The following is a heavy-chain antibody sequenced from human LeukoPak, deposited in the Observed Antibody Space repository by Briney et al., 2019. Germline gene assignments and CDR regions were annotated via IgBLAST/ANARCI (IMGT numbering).Heavy chain of an antibody. CDR3: TRRVWDYYDSSGQDY. D-gene: IGHD3-22*01. J-gene: IGHJ4*02. CDR2: ISYDGSNK. V-gene: IGHV3-30-3*01. CDR1: GFIFSSYA. Sequence: GGSLRLSCEASGFIFSSYAMHWVRQAPGKGPEWVAVISYDGSNKYYADSVKGRFTISRDNSKNTLYLQMNSLKTEDTAVYYCTRRVWDYYDSSGQDYWGQGTLVTVSS.